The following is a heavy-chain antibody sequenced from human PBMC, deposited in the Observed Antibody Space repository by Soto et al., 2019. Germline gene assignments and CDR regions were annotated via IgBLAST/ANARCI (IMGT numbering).Heavy chain of an antibody. D-gene: IGHD1-1*01. CDR2: SSNSGTFT. CDR3: ARSGDNYNLLDY. Sequence: GGSLRLSCEASGFTFSDYYMSWIRQAPGKGLEWIAYSSNSGTFTKYADSVKGRFSISRDNAKNSLYLQINNLSGEDTATYFCARSGDNYNLLDYWGLGTPVTVSS. J-gene: IGHJ4*02. CDR1: GFTFSDYY. V-gene: IGHV3-11*06.